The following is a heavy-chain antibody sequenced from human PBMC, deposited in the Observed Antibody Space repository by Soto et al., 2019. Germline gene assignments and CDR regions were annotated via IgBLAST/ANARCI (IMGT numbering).Heavy chain of an antibody. CDR1: GVSVSSGSFY. Sequence: PSETLSLTCTVSGVSVSSGSFYWAWIRQPPGKGLEWIGFGSYSGTTNYKPSLKSRVTISVDTSRSQISLKVSYLTAADTAVYYCVRGATVTKYDYWGQGTLVTVSS. V-gene: IGHV4-61*01. CDR3: VRGATVTKYDY. D-gene: IGHD4-17*01. CDR2: GSYSGTT. J-gene: IGHJ4*02.